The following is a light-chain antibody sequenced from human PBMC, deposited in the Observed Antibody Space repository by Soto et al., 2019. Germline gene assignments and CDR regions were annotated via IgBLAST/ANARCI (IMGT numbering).Light chain of an antibody. CDR1: QSVSSSY. V-gene: IGKV3-20*01. J-gene: IGKJ3*01. Sequence: EIVLTQSPGTLSLSPGERATLSCTASQSVSSSYLAWYQQKPGQAPRLLIYGASTRATGIPDRFSGSGSGTGFTLTISRLEPEDFAVYYCQQYGTSPPRFTFGPGTKVDVK. CDR2: GAS. CDR3: QQYGTSPPRFT.